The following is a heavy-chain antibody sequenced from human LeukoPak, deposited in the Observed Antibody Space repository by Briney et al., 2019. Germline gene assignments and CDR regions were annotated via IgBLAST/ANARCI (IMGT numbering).Heavy chain of an antibody. CDR3: ARGLWGDFWSGDYYYYYMDV. CDR1: GASISSYY. V-gene: IGHV4-59*01. J-gene: IGHJ6*03. Sequence: SETLSLTCTVSGASISSYYWSWIRQPPGQGLEWIGYIYASGNTNSNPSLKSRVTMSVDTSNDQFSLMLTSVTAADTAVYYCARGLWGDFWSGDYYYYYMDVWGKGTTVTVSS. D-gene: IGHD3-3*01. CDR2: IYASGNT.